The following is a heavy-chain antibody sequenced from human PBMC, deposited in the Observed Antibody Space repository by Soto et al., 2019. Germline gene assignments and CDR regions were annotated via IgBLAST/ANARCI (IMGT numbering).Heavy chain of an antibody. V-gene: IGHV3-23*01. D-gene: IGHD6-13*01. Sequence: GGSLRLSCAASGFTFDTFAMSWVRQTPQRGLEWVSAISASGTGTLYTDSVKGRFTISRDDSKNTLYLQMNSLRADDTAVYYCAKAEGSSYGTEYSQHWGQGTLVTVSS. CDR2: ISASGTGT. CDR1: GFTFDTFA. CDR3: AKAEGSSYGTEYSQH. J-gene: IGHJ1*01.